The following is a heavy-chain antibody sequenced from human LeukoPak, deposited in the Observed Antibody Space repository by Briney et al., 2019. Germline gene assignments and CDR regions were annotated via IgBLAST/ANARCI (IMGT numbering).Heavy chain of an antibody. V-gene: IGHV1-2*02. CDR2: INPHTGGT. J-gene: IGHJ4*02. CDR3: ARPYCSAGSCHDYFDY. D-gene: IGHD2-15*01. Sequence: GASVKVSCKASGYTFTGYYIHWVRQAPGQGLGWMGWINPHTGGTNYAQKFQGRVTMTRDTSISTAYMELRRLRSDDTAVYYCARPYCSAGSCHDYFDYWGQGTLVTVSS. CDR1: GYTFTGYY.